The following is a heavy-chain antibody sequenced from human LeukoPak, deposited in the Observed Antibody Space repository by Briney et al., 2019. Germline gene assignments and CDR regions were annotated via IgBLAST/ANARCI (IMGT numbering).Heavy chain of an antibody. CDR1: GFTFSSYW. D-gene: IGHD3-10*01. V-gene: IGHV3-74*01. CDR2: INGDGSGT. J-gene: IGHJ3*02. CDR3: ASGDAHAFDI. Sequence: GGSLRLSCAASGFTFSSYWMHWVRQAPGKGLVWVSRINGDGSGTSYAASVKGRFTISRDNAKNTLYLQMNSLRAEDTAVYYCASGDAHAFDIWGQGTMVTVSS.